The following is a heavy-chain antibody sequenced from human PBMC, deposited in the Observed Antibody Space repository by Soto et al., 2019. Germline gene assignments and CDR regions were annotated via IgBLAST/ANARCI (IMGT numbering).Heavy chain of an antibody. D-gene: IGHD6-13*01. Sequence: SETLSLTCTVSGGSIRSGGYYWSWIRQPPGKGLEWIGEINHSGSTNYNPSLKSRVTVSVDTSKNQFSLKLSSVTAADTAVYYCARGRGSGYGSPYYGMDGCGQGTTVTLAS. J-gene: IGHJ6*02. V-gene: IGHV4-39*07. CDR1: GGSIRSGGYY. CDR2: INHSGST. CDR3: ARGRGSGYGSPYYGMDG.